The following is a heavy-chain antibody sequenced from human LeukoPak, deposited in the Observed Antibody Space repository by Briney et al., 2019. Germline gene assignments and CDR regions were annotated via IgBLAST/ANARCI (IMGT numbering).Heavy chain of an antibody. CDR2: IIPIFGTA. J-gene: IGHJ4*02. D-gene: IGHD4-17*01. CDR1: GGTFSSYA. V-gene: IGHV1-69*01. CDR3: ARGSEGLSPRRDYGDYVFVR. Sequence: SVKVSCKASGGTFSSYAISWVRQAPGQGLEWMGGIIPIFGTANYAQKFQGRVTITADEPTSTAYMELSSLRSEDTAVYYCARGSEGLSPRRDYGDYVFVRWGQGTLVTVSS.